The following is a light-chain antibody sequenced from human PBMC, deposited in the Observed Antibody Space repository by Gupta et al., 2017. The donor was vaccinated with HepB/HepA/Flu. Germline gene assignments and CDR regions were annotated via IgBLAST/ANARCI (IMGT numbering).Light chain of an antibody. CDR2: GAS. V-gene: IGKV4-1*01. Sequence: DFVMTQSPDSLAVSLGERATINCKTSQSVLFSSNNRNYFAWYQQKPRQPPKLLIYGASTRGSGVPDRFSGSGSGTDFTLTISSLQAEDVAVYYCQQYYTNPPAFGQGTKVEIK. CDR1: QSVLFSSNNRNY. CDR3: QQYYTNPPA. J-gene: IGKJ1*01.